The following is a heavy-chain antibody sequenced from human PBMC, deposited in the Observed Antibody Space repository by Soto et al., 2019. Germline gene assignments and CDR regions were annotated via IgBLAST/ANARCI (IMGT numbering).Heavy chain of an antibody. J-gene: IGHJ6*02. V-gene: IGHV1-3*05. CDR2: INAGNGNT. CDR1: GYTFTSYA. D-gene: IGHD1-7*01. CDR3: ARLKTQTGTRYYYGMDV. Sequence: QVQLVQSGAEEKKPGASVKVSCKASGYTFTSYAMHWVRQAPGQRLEWMGWINAGNGNTKYSQKFQGRVTITRDTSASTAYMELSSLRSEDTAVYYCARLKTQTGTRYYYGMDVWGQGTTVTVSS.